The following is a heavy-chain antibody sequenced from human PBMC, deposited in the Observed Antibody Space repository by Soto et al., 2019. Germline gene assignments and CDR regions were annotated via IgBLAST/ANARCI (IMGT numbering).Heavy chain of an antibody. CDR1: GFSLNTYGVG. CDR3: ARALGSWGAYYFDY. V-gene: IGHV2-5*02. CDR2: IYWDDDK. D-gene: IGHD3-16*01. J-gene: IGHJ4*02. Sequence: QITLKESGPTLVKPTQTPTLTCTFSGFSLNTYGVGVGWIRQPPGKALEWLALIYWDDDKRYSPSLKSRLTITKDTSKNQVVLTMTNMDPVDTVTYYCARALGSWGAYYFDYWGQGTLVTVSS.